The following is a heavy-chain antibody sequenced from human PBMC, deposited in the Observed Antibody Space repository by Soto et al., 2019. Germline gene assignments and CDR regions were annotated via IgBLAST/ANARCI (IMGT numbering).Heavy chain of an antibody. V-gene: IGHV3-30-3*01. CDR2: ISYDGSNK. J-gene: IGHJ4*02. CDR1: GFTFSSYA. CDR3: ARDERTYFDY. Sequence: QVQLVESGGGVVQPGRSLRLSCAASGFTFSSYAMHWVRQAPGKGLEWVAVISYDGSNKYYADSVKGRFTISRDNSKNTLYRQMNSMRAEDTAVYYCARDERTYFDYWGQGTLVTVSS.